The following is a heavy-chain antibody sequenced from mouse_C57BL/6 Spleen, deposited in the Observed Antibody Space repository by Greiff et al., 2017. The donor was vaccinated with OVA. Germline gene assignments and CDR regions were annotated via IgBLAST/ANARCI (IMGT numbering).Heavy chain of an antibody. CDR3: AREGDYYSNHDAMDY. CDR1: GYTFTSYW. V-gene: IGHV1-55*01. D-gene: IGHD2-5*01. J-gene: IGHJ4*01. CDR2: IYPGSGST. Sequence: QVQLQQPGAELVKPGASVKMSCKASGYTFTSYWITWVKQRPGQGLEWIGDIYPGSGSTNYNEKFKSKATLTVDTSSSTAYMQLSSLTSEDSAVYYCAREGDYYSNHDAMDYWGQGTSVTVSS.